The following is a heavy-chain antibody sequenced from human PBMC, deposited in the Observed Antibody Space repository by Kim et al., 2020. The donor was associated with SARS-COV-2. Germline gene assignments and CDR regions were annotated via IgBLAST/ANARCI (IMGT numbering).Heavy chain of an antibody. Sequence: SETLSLTCTVSGCSISSSSYYWGWIRQPPGKGLEWIGSIYYSGSTYYNPSLKSRVTISVDTSKNQFSLKLSSVTAADTAVYCCARDRAVVTANDAFDISGQGTMGTVSS. J-gene: IGHJ3*02. CDR1: GCSISSSSYY. V-gene: IGHV4-39*07. CDR3: ARDRAVVTANDAFDI. D-gene: IGHD2-21*02. CDR2: IYYSGST.